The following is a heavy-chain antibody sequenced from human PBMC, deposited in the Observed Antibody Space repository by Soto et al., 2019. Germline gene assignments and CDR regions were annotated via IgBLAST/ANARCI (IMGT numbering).Heavy chain of an antibody. D-gene: IGHD2-15*01. Sequence: SETLSLTCTVSGGSISSFYWSWIRQSPGKGLEWIGYIYYSGSTNYNPSLKGRVIISVDTSKNQFSLKLSSVTAADTAIYYCARQGGTKGIRAFDIWGQGTTVT. J-gene: IGHJ3*02. V-gene: IGHV4-59*08. CDR3: ARQGGTKGIRAFDI. CDR2: IYYSGST. CDR1: GGSISSFY.